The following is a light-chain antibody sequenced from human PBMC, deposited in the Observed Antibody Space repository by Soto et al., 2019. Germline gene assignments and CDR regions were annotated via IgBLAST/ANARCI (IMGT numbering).Light chain of an antibody. V-gene: IGLV4-69*01. CDR2: LNSDGSH. J-gene: IGLJ3*02. CDR3: QTWGTGIGV. Sequence: QPVLTQSPSASASLGASVKLTCTLSSGHSSYAIAWHQQQPEKGPRYLMKLNSDGSHSKGDGIPDRFSGSSSGAERYLPLSSLQSEDEADYYCQTWGTGIGVFGGGTKLTVL. CDR1: SGHSSYA.